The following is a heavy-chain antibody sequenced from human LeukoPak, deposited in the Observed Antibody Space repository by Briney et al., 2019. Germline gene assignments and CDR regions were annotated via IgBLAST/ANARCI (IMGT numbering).Heavy chain of an antibody. CDR3: ARDLGWLRPPTELGY. D-gene: IGHD5-12*01. Sequence: SVKVSCKASGGTFSSYAISWVRQAPGQGLEWMGGIIPIFGTANYAQKFQGRVTITADESTSTAYMELSSLRSEDTAVYYCARDLGWLRPPTELGYWGQGTLVTVSS. J-gene: IGHJ4*02. CDR2: IIPIFGTA. CDR1: GGTFSSYA. V-gene: IGHV1-69*13.